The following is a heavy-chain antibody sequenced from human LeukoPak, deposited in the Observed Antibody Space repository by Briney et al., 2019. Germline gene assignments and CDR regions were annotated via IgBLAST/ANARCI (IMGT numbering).Heavy chain of an antibody. Sequence: SETLALTCTVSGGSISSRSYYWGWIRQPPGKGLEWIGSIYYSGSTYYNPSLKSRVTMSVDTSKNQFSLKLSSVTAADTAVYYCARGGSPDYWGQGTLVTVSS. CDR1: GGSISSRSYY. J-gene: IGHJ4*02. V-gene: IGHV4-39*07. D-gene: IGHD3-10*01. CDR3: ARGGSPDY. CDR2: IYYSGST.